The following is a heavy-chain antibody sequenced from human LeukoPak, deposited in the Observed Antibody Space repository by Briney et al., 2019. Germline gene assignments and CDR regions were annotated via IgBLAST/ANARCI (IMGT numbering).Heavy chain of an antibody. J-gene: IGHJ4*02. CDR2: ISYDGSNK. Sequence: PGRSLRLSCAASGFTFSSYGMHWVRQAPGKGLEWVAVISYDGSNKYYADSVKGRFTISRDNSKSTLYLQMNSLRAEDTAVYHCARSPRGGYYLDYWGQGTLVTVSS. CDR1: GFTFSSYG. V-gene: IGHV3-30*03. D-gene: IGHD3-3*01. CDR3: ARSPRGGYYLDY.